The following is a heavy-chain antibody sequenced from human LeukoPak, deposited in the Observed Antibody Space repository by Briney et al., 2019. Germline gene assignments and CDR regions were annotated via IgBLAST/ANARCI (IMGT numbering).Heavy chain of an antibody. Sequence: SETLSLTCTVSGGSISSGGYYWSWIRQHPGKGLEWIGYIYYSGSTYHNPSLKSRVTISVDTSKNQFSLKLSSVTAADTAVYYCARDHYYDSNWFDPWGQGTLVTVSS. J-gene: IGHJ5*02. CDR3: ARDHYYDSNWFDP. CDR1: GGSISSGGYY. D-gene: IGHD3-22*01. V-gene: IGHV4-31*03. CDR2: IYYSGST.